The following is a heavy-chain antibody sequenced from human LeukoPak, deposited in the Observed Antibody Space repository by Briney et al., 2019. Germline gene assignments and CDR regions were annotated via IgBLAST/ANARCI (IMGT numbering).Heavy chain of an antibody. D-gene: IGHD5-18*01. CDR2: IKSKTDGGTT. CDR1: GFTFSNAW. J-gene: IGHJ4*02. CDR3: TFRGYSYGYVSDY. V-gene: IGHV3-15*01. Sequence: GGSLRLSCAASGFTFSNAWMSWVRQAPGKGLEWVGRIKSKTDGGTTDYAAPVKGRFTISRDDSKNTLYLQMNSLKTEDTAVYYCTFRGYSYGYVSDYWGRGTLVTVSS.